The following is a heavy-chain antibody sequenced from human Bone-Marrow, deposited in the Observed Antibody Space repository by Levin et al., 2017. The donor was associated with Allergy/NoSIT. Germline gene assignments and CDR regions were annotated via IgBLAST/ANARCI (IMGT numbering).Heavy chain of an antibody. CDR2: IIADFGTT. D-gene: IGHD2-2*01. CDR1: GGTLRRNA. CDR3: ARGGYADMYFYYYMDV. V-gene: IGHV1-69*01. J-gene: IGHJ6*03. Sequence: KISCKVSGGTLRRNAISWVRQAPGQGLEWMGGIIADFGTTNYAQSFEGRITITADASTSTVYMEMRSLRSDDAAIYYCARGGYADMYFYYYMDVWGKGTTVTVSS.